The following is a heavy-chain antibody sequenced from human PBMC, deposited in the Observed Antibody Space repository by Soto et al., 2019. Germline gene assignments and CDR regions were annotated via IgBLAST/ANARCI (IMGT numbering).Heavy chain of an antibody. CDR1: GFTFSSYS. CDR3: ARDLVSHIVAYGMDV. D-gene: IGHD5-12*01. Sequence: GGSLRLSCAASGFTFSSYSMHWVRQAPGKGLEWVAVISYDGSNKYYADSVKGRFTISRDNSKNTLYLQMNSLRAEDTAVYYCARDLVSHIVAYGMDVWGQGTTVTVSS. CDR2: ISYDGSNK. V-gene: IGHV3-30*03. J-gene: IGHJ6*02.